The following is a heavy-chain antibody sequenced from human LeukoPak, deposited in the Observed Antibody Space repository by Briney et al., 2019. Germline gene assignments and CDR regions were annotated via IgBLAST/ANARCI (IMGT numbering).Heavy chain of an antibody. CDR1: GFTFNISA. J-gene: IGHJ4*02. CDR2: ISASGSGT. V-gene: IGHV3-23*01. D-gene: IGHD4-11*01. CDR3: ARGGTTVTARDYFDY. Sequence: PGGSLRLSCGASGFTFNISAINWVRQAPGKGLEWVSSISASGSGTFYADSVKGRFAISRDNAKNSLYLQMISLRAEDTAVYYCARGGTTVTARDYFDYWGQGTLVTVSS.